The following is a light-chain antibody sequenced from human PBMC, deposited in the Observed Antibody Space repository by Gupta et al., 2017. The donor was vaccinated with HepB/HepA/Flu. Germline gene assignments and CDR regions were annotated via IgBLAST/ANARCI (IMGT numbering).Light chain of an antibody. V-gene: IGLV3-1*01. CDR3: QALDSSTAVYV. Sequence: SSELTQPPSVSVSPGPTASITCSVDKLGDKYACWYQQKPGQSPVLIIYQDSKRPSGIPERFSGSNSGNTATLTISGTQAMDEADYYCQALDSSTAVYVFGTGTKVTVL. J-gene: IGLJ1*01. CDR2: QDS. CDR1: KLGDKY.